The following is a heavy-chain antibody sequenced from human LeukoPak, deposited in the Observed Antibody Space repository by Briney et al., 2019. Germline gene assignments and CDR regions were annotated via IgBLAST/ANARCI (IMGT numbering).Heavy chain of an antibody. V-gene: IGHV3-23*01. CDR3: AKDRRGGAFDI. J-gene: IGHJ3*02. CDR2: ISGSGGST. CDR1: GFTFDDYA. D-gene: IGHD2-15*01. Sequence: PGRSLRLSCAASGFTFDDYAMHWVRQAPGKGLEWVSAISGSGGSTYYADSVKGRFTISRDNSKNTLYLQMNSLRVEDTAVYYCAKDRRGGAFDIWGQGTMVTVS.